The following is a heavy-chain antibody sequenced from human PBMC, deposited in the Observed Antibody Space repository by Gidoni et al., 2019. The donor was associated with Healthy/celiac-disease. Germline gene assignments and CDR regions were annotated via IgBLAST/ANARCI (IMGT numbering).Heavy chain of an antibody. V-gene: IGHV4-31*03. D-gene: IGHD3-22*01. Sequence: QVQLQESGPGLVKPSQTLSLTCTVSGCSISSGGYYWSWIRQHPGKGLEWIGYIYYSGSTYYNPSLKSRVTISVDTSKNQFSLKLSSVTAADTAVYYCARVGYYDSSGYYRQYYFDYWGQGTLVTVSS. CDR2: IYYSGST. J-gene: IGHJ4*02. CDR3: ARVGYYDSSGYYRQYYFDY. CDR1: GCSISSGGYY.